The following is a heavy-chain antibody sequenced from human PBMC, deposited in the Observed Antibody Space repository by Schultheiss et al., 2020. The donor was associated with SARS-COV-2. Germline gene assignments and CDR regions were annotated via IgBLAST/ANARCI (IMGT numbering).Heavy chain of an antibody. CDR3: AKGGIAARRFDP. V-gene: IGHV3-30*02. CDR2: IRYDGSNK. D-gene: IGHD6-6*01. Sequence: GGSLRLSCAASGFTFSSYGMHWVRQAPGKGLEWVAFIRYDGSNKYYADSVKGRFTISRDNSKNTLYLQMNSLRAEDTAVYYCAKGGIAARRFDPWGQGTLVTVSS. CDR1: GFTFSSYG. J-gene: IGHJ5*02.